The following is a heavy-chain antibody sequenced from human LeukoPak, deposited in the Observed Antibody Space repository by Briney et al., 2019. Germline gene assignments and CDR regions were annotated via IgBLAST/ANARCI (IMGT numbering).Heavy chain of an antibody. J-gene: IGHJ5*02. D-gene: IGHD2-15*01. Sequence: SETLSLTCAVYGGSFSGYYWSWIRQPPGKGLEWIGEINHSGSTNYNPSLKSRVTISVDTSKNQFSLKLSSVTAAGTAVYYCARGRPIRGVVVVAASYSRWFDPWGQGTLVTVSS. CDR1: GGSFSGYY. CDR3: ARGRPIRGVVVVAASYSRWFDP. V-gene: IGHV4-34*01. CDR2: INHSGST.